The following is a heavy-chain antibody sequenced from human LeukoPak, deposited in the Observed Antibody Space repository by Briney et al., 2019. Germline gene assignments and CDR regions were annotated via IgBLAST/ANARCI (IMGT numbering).Heavy chain of an antibody. D-gene: IGHD2-15*01. J-gene: IGHJ3*02. V-gene: IGHV4-30-4*01. Sequence: SETLSLTCTVSGASIRSGDYYWSWIRQPPGKGLKWIGYIYDSGSTYYNPSLKSRITISVDTSENRFSLKLSSVTATDTAVYYCARDCSGGSCYGAFDIWGQGTMVTVSS. CDR2: IYDSGST. CDR1: GASIRSGDYY. CDR3: ARDCSGGSCYGAFDI.